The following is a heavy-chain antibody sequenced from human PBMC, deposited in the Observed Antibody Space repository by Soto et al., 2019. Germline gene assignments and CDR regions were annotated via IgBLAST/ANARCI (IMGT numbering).Heavy chain of an antibody. V-gene: IGHV3-23*01. CDR1: GFTFSSYA. CDR2: ISGSGGTT. J-gene: IGHJ3*02. CDR3: AKTATAWFSAFDI. D-gene: IGHD3-10*01. Sequence: EVQLLESGGGLVQPGGSLRLSCAASGFTFSSYAMSWVRQAPGKGLEWVSAISGSGGTTYYADSVKGRFTFSRDNSKNTLYLKMNSLRAEDSAVYYCAKTATAWFSAFDIWGQGTMVTVSS.